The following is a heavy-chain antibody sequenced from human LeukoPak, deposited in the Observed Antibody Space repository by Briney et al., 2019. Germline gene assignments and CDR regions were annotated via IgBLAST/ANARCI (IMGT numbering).Heavy chain of an antibody. CDR3: AKDWLQYYYGSGDTNYFDP. J-gene: IGHJ5*02. D-gene: IGHD3-10*01. CDR2: IYYSGST. Sequence: SETLSLTCTVSGGSISSYYWSWIRQPPGKGLEWIGFIYYSGSTNYNPSLKSRVTISVDTSKNQFSLKLTSVTAADTAVYYCAKDWLQYYYGSGDTNYFDPWGQGTLVTVSS. CDR1: GGSISSYY. V-gene: IGHV4-59*01.